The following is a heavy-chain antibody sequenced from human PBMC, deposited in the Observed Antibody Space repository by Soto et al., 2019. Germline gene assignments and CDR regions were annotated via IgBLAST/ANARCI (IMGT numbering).Heavy chain of an antibody. CDR2: IYYSGST. CDR1: GGSISGYY. D-gene: IGHD2-8*01. J-gene: IGHJ6*02. V-gene: IGHV4-59*01. Sequence: PSETLSLTCSVSGGSISGYYWSWIRQTPEKGLEWIGYIYYSGSTNYNPSLKSRVTMLIDMSKNQFSLKLTSVSAADTAVYFCARRGYCTNGVCYYGMDVWGQGTTVTVSS. CDR3: ARRGYCTNGVCYYGMDV.